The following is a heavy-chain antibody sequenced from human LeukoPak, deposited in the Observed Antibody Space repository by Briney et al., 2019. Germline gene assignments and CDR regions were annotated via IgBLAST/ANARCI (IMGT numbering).Heavy chain of an antibody. Sequence: ASVKVSCKASGYTFTSYDINWVRQATGQGPEWMGWMNPNSGNTGYAQKFQGRVTMTRNTSISTAYMELSSLRSEDTAVYYCARGSGSWYWIDYWGQGTLVTVSS. CDR2: MNPNSGNT. J-gene: IGHJ4*02. V-gene: IGHV1-8*01. CDR1: GYTFTSYD. CDR3: ARGSGSWYWIDY. D-gene: IGHD6-13*01.